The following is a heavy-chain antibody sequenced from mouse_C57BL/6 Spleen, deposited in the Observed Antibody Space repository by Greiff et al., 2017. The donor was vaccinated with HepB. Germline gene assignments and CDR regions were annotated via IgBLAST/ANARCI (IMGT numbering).Heavy chain of an antibody. CDR3: ARDYDYDVYYAMDY. CDR2: ISSGSSTI. Sequence: EVMLVESGGGLVKPGGSLKLSCAASGFTFSDYGMHWVRQAPEKGLEWVAYISSGSSTIYYADTVKGRFTISRDNAKNTLFLQMTSLRSEDTAMYYCARDYDYDVYYAMDYWGQGTSVTVSS. D-gene: IGHD2-4*01. CDR1: GFTFSDYG. V-gene: IGHV5-17*01. J-gene: IGHJ4*01.